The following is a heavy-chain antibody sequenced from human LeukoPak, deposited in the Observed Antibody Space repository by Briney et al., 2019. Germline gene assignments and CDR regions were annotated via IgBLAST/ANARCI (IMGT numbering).Heavy chain of an antibody. CDR2: IYPGDSDT. V-gene: IGHV5-51*01. CDR1: GYSFTSYW. Sequence: GESLKISCQGSGYSFTSYWIGWVRQMPGKGLEWMGIIYPGDSDTRYSPSFQGQVTISADKSISTAYLQWSSLKASDTAMYYCARLISSDYDERVYNWFDPWGQGTLVTVSS. CDR3: ARLISSDYDERVYNWFDP. J-gene: IGHJ5*02. D-gene: IGHD5-12*01.